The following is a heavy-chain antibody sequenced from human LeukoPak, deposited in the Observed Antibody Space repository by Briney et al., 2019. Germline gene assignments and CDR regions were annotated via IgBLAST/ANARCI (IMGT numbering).Heavy chain of an antibody. D-gene: IGHD3-22*01. CDR3: ARAAYYYDSSGYPRNWLDP. CDR2: IIPIFGTA. J-gene: IGHJ5*02. Sequence: SVKVSCKASGGTFSSYAISWVRQAPGQGLEWMGGIIPIFGTANYAQKFQGRVTITADESTSTAYMELSSLRSEDTAVYYCARAAYYYDSSGYPRNWLDPWGQGTLVTVSS. CDR1: GGTFSSYA. V-gene: IGHV1-69*01.